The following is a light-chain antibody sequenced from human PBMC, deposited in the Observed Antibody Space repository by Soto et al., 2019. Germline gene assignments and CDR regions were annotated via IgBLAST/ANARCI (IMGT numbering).Light chain of an antibody. J-gene: IGKJ1*01. CDR3: QKYNIAPWT. CDR2: GAS. CDR1: QAISNS. V-gene: IGKV1-27*01. Sequence: IQMTQSPSSLSASVGDRVTITCRASQAISNSLAWYHQKPGKVPELLIFGASSLQSGVTSRFSGSGAGTDFTLTISSLQPEDVATYYCQKYNIAPWTFGQGTTVEIK.